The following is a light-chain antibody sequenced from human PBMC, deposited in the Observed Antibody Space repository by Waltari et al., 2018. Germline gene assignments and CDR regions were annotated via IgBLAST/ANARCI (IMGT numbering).Light chain of an antibody. CDR2: DVS. CDR1: SSHVGGYDP. J-gene: IGLJ2*01. CDR3: CSYAGSYTSL. Sequence: QSAMTQPRPVSGPPGQSVTLPCPGTSSHVGGYDPLSWYQQHPGKAPKLMIYDVSKRPSGVPDRFSGSKSGNTASLTISGLQAEDEADYYCCSYAGSYTSLFGGGTKLTVL. V-gene: IGLV2-11*01.